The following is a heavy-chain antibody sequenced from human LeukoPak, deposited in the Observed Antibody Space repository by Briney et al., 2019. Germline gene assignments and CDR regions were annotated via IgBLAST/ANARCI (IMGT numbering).Heavy chain of an antibody. CDR2: INPNSGGT. CDR3: ARAARITIFGVASEGY. CDR1: GYTFTGYY. D-gene: IGHD3-3*01. Sequence: ASVKVSCKASGYTFTGYYMHWVRQAPGQGLEWMGWINPNSGGTNYAQKFQGRVTMTRDTSISTAYMELSRLRSDDTAVYYCARAARITIFGVASEGYWGQGTLVTVSS. J-gene: IGHJ4*02. V-gene: IGHV1-2*02.